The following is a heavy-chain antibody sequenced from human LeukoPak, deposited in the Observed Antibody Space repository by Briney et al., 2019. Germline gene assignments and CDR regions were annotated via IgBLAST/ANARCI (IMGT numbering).Heavy chain of an antibody. CDR2: IYYSGST. CDR3: AREKIDYDILTGYSPVYYGMDV. V-gene: IGHV4-59*01. D-gene: IGHD3-9*01. J-gene: IGHJ6*02. CDR1: DDSISDYY. Sequence: PSETLSLTCTASDDSISDYYRGWIRQPPGKGLEWIGYIYYSGSTNYNPSLKSRVTISVDTSKNQLSLKLSSVTAADTAVYYCAREKIDYDILTGYSPVYYGMDVWGQGTTVTVSS.